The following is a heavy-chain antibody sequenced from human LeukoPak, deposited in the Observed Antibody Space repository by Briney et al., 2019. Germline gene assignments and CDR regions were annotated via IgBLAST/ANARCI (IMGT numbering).Heavy chain of an antibody. CDR3: AGEREGGLLEWLLEY. V-gene: IGHV3-11*01. CDR1: GFSISDYY. Sequence: GGSLRFSCAASGFSISDYYMSWIRQVPGKGLAWVSYISSSGGAIYYADSVKGRFSISRDNAKNSLYLQMNSLRAEDTAVYYCAGEREGGLLEWLLEYWGQGTLVTVSS. CDR2: ISSSGGAI. J-gene: IGHJ4*02. D-gene: IGHD3-3*01.